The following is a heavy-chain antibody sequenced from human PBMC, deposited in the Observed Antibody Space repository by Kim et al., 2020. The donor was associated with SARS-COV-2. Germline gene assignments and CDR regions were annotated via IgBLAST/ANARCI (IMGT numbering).Heavy chain of an antibody. Sequence: GGSLRLSCAASGFTFSTYAMSWVRQAPGKGLEWVSTISGSGGSTYYTDSVKGRFTISRDNSKNTLYLQMNSLSSEHTAISFCAQGDCISASCYTTASWC. CDR3: AQGDCISASCYTTAS. V-gene: IGHV3-23*01. CDR2: ISGSGGST. CDR1: GFTFSTYA. D-gene: IGHD2-2*02. J-gene: IGHJ5*01.